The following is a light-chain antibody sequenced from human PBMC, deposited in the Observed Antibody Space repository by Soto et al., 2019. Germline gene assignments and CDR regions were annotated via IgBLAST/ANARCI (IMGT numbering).Light chain of an antibody. CDR2: AAS. CDR1: QGIGNY. CDR3: QKYPRARFC. Sequence: SQMPQYPSSLSASVGHRVTITCRANQGIGNYLALYQQKPGKVPRLLIYAASTLQTGVPSRFSGSGSGTDFTLTIRSLQPEDVAAYCCQKYPRARFCFGSGTKV. V-gene: IGKV1-27*01. J-gene: IGKJ3*01.